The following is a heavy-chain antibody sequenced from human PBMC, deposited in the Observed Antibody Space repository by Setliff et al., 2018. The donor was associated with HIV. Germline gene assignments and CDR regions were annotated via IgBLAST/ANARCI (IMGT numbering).Heavy chain of an antibody. D-gene: IGHD3-22*01. CDR2: VSYSGST. CDR1: GDSISTGTYY. Sequence: PSETLSLTCSVSGDSISTGTYYWGWIRQPPGKGLEWIGIVSYSGSTLYNPSLKSRVTISVDTSKNHFSLNLSSVTAADTAVYYCARNPHYFDRMGYYSWFYFDFWGQGTLVTVSS. V-gene: IGHV4-39*07. CDR3: ARNPHYFDRMGYYSWFYFDF. J-gene: IGHJ4*02.